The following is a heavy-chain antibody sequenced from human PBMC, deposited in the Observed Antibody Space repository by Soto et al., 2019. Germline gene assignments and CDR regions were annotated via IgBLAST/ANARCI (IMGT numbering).Heavy chain of an antibody. Sequence: QVQLVESGGDLVKPGGSLRLSCAASGFPFSDYYMSWIRQAPGKGLEWVSSTGSSSSYTNYADSVKGRLTTSRDNAKNSLYLQMNSLRAEDTAVYYCARRRPTGYYNYWGQGTLVTVSA. J-gene: IGHJ4*02. CDR2: TGSSSSYT. CDR3: ARRRPTGYYNY. CDR1: GFPFSDYY. D-gene: IGHD3-9*01. V-gene: IGHV3-11*05.